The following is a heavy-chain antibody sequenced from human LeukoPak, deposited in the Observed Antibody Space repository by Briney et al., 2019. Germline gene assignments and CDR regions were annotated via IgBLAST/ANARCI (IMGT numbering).Heavy chain of an antibody. V-gene: IGHV4-61*02. CDR2: IYTSGST. CDR1: GGSISSGSYY. Sequence: SQTLSLTCTVSGGSISSGSYYWSWIRQPAGKGLEWIGRIYTSGSTNYNPSLKSRVTISVDTSKNQFSLKLSSVTAADTAVYYCARSKDETYYDFWSGYPRYFDLWGRGTLVTVSS. J-gene: IGHJ2*01. D-gene: IGHD3-3*01. CDR3: ARSKDETYYDFWSGYPRYFDL.